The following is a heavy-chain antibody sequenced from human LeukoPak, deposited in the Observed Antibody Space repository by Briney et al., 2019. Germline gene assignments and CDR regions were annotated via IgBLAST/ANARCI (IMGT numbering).Heavy chain of an antibody. J-gene: IGHJ4*02. CDR2: LNSVGSDT. CDR3: ARSLEATTAY. V-gene: IGHV3-74*01. D-gene: IGHD1-26*01. Sequence: LSGGSLRLSSAASGFTFCTYWMHWLPQAPGLGLVWVSLLNSVGSDTRYADSEKGRFTISRDNAKNTLYLQMNSLRVEDTAVYYCARSLEATTAYWGQGTLVTVSS. CDR1: GFTFCTYW.